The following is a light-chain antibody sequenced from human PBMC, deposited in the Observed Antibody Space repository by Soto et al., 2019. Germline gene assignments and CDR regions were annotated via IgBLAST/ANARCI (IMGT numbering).Light chain of an antibody. V-gene: IGLV8-61*01. CDR3: VLYMGSGIWE. Sequence: QTVVTQEPSCSVSPGGTVTLTGGLSSGSVSTSYYPSWYQQTPGQAPRTLIYSTNTRSSGVPDRFSGSILGNKAALTITGAQADDESDYYCVLYMGSGIWEFGGGTQLTVL. CDR1: SGSVSTSYY. J-gene: IGLJ2*01. CDR2: STN.